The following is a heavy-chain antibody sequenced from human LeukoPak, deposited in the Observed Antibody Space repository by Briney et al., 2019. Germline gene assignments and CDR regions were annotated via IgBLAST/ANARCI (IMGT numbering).Heavy chain of an antibody. J-gene: IGHJ4*02. CDR2: IIPILGIA. V-gene: IGHV1-69*04. CDR3: ARVLGYSYGPENY. D-gene: IGHD5-18*01. Sequence: GASVKVSCKASGGTFSSYAISWVRQAPGQGLEWMGRIIPILGIANYAQKFQGRVTITADKSTSTAYMELSSLRSEDTAVYYCARVLGYSYGPENYWGQGTLVTVSS. CDR1: GGTFSSYA.